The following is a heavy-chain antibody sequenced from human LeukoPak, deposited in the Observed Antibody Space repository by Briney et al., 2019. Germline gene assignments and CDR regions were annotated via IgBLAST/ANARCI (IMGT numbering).Heavy chain of an antibody. CDR1: GGSISSGDYY. CDR3: ARASGYNSGDYSADY. D-gene: IGHD4-17*01. J-gene: IGHJ4*02. V-gene: IGHV4-30-4*01. Sequence: PSQTLSLTCTVSGGSISSGDYYWTWLRQPPGKGLEWIGYIYYSGSTYYNASLKSRVTTSADPSKNQFSLRLSSVTAADTAVYYCARASGYNSGDYSADYWGQGTLVSVSS. CDR2: IYYSGST.